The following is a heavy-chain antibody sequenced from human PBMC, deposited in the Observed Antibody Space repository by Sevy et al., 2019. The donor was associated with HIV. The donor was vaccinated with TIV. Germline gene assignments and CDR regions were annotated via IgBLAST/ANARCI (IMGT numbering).Heavy chain of an antibody. CDR1: SGSISSYY. CDR3: AGRRNPHDAFYI. CDR2: IYTSGST. Sequence: SETLSLTCTVSSGSISSYYWSWIRQPAGKGLQWIGRIYTSGSTNYNPSLKSRVTMSVDTSKNQFSLKLRSVTAADTAMYYCAGRRNPHDAFYIWGQGIMVTVSS. J-gene: IGHJ3*02. V-gene: IGHV4-4*07.